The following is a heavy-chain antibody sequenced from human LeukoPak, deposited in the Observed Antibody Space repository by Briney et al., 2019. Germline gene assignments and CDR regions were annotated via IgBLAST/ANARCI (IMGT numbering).Heavy chain of an antibody. CDR3: AKGTSRWGDAFDI. CDR2: ISYDGSNK. Sequence: PGRSLRLSCAASRFIFSSYAMHWVRQAPGMGLEWVAVISYDGSNKYYADSVKGRFTISRDNSKNTLYLQMNSLRAEDTAVYYCAKGTSRWGDAFDIWGQGTMVTVSS. CDR1: RFIFSSYA. J-gene: IGHJ3*02. D-gene: IGHD3-16*01. V-gene: IGHV3-30*04.